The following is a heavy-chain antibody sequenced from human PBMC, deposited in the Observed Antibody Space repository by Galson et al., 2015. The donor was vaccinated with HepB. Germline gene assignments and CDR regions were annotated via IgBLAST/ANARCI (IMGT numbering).Heavy chain of an antibody. CDR1: GFTFSSYA. V-gene: IGHV3-23*01. CDR2: ISGSGGST. D-gene: IGHD2-21*01. Sequence: SLRLSCAASGFTFSSYAMSWVRQAPGKGLEWVSAISGSGGSTCYADSVKGRFTISRDNSKNTLHLQMNSLRAEDTAVYYCAKDPGHIVVVGGWGQGTLVTVSS. J-gene: IGHJ4*02. CDR3: AKDPGHIVVVGG.